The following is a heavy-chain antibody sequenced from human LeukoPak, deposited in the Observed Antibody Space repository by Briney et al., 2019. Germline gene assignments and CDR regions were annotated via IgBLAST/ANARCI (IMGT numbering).Heavy chain of an antibody. CDR3: ASAYSSSWYALFDY. V-gene: IGHV4-61*01. Sequence: SETLSLTCTVSGGSVSSGSYYWSWIRQPPGKGLEWIGYIYHSGSTNYNPSLKSRVTISVDTSKNQFSLKLSSVTAADTAVYYCASAYSSSWYALFDYWGQGTLVTVSS. CDR2: IYHSGST. D-gene: IGHD6-13*01. CDR1: GGSVSSGSYY. J-gene: IGHJ4*02.